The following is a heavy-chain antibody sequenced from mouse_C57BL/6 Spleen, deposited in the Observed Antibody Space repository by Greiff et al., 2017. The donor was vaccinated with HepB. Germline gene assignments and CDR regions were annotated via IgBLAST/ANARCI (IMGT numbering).Heavy chain of an antibody. CDR1: GYTFTSYW. CDR2: IDPSDSYT. CDR3: ARWGRPMDY. V-gene: IGHV1-69*01. D-gene: IGHD6-1*01. J-gene: IGHJ4*01. Sequence: VQLQQPGAELVMPGASVKLSCKASGYTFTSYWMHWVKQRPGQGLEWIGEIDPSDSYTNYNQKFKGKSTLTVDKSSSTAYMQLSSLTSEDSAVYYCARWGRPMDYWGQGTSVTVSS.